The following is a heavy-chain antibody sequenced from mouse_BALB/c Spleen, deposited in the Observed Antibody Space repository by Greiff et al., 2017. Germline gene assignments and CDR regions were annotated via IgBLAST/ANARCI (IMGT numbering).Heavy chain of an antibody. CDR3: TRGRWYIDV. CDR1: GYTFTSYW. J-gene: IGHJ1*01. V-gene: IGHV1S22*01. CDR2: IYPGSGST. Sequence: LQQPGSELVRPGASVKLSCKASGYTFTSYWMHWVKQRHGQGLEWIGNIYPGSGSTNYDEKFKSKGTLTVDTSSSTAYMHLSSLTSEDSAVYYCTRGRWYIDVWGAGTTVTVSS.